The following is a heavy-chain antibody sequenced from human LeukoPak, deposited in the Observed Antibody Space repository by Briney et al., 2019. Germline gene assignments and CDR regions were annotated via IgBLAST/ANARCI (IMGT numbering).Heavy chain of an antibody. V-gene: IGHV5-51*01. CDR2: ICPGDSDT. Sequence: GESLKISCKGSGYSFTNYWIGWVRQMPRKGLEWMGVICPGDSDTRYSPSFQGQVTISADKSISTAYLQWSSLKASDTAIYYCARLMYRGTYSEVFDIWGQGTMVTVSS. D-gene: IGHD1-26*01. CDR1: GYSFTNYW. J-gene: IGHJ3*02. CDR3: ARLMYRGTYSEVFDI.